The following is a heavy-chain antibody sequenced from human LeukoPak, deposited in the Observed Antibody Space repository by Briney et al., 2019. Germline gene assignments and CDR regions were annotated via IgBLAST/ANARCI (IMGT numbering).Heavy chain of an antibody. CDR3: ARKVGGVVEASYYFDY. CDR1: GYTFTSYG. J-gene: IGHJ4*02. D-gene: IGHD1-26*01. Sequence: GASVKVSCKASGYTFTSYGISWVRQAPGQGLEWMGWISAYNGNTNYAQKLQGRVTMTTDTSTSTAYMELRSLRSDDTAVYYCARKVGGVVEASYYFDYWGQGTLVTVSS. V-gene: IGHV1-18*01. CDR2: ISAYNGNT.